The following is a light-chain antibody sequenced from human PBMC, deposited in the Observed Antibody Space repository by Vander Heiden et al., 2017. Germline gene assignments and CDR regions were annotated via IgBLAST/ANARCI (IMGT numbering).Light chain of an antibody. CDR1: QSVSSSN. CDR3: QQYGSSLPYT. CDR2: GAS. J-gene: IGKJ2*01. V-gene: IGKV3-20*01. Sequence: ELVLPRSPATRSWSPGEKATLSCRASQSVSSSNLAWYQQKPGQAPRLLINGASSRATGIPDRFSGSGSGTDFTLTISRLEPEDFAVYYCQQYGSSLPYTFGQGTKLEIK.